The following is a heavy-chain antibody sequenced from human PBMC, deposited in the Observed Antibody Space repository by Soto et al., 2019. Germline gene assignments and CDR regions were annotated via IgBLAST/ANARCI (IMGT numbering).Heavy chain of an antibody. D-gene: IGHD6-6*01. J-gene: IGHJ5*02. CDR3: ARRERYSSSPGYWFDP. V-gene: IGHV1-8*01. CDR1: GYTFTSYD. CDR2: MNPNSGNT. Sequence: ASVKVSCKASGYTFTSYDINWVRQATGQGLEWMGWMNPNSGNTGYAQKFQGRVTMTRNTSISTAYMELSSLRSEDTAVYYCARRERYSSSPGYWFDPWGQGTLVTVSS.